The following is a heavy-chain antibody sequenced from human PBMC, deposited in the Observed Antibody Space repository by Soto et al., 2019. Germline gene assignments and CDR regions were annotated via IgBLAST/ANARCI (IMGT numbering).Heavy chain of an antibody. Sequence: QVQLVQSGAEVKKPGASVKVSCKASGYTFTSYAMHWVRQAPGQRLEWMGWINAGNGNTKYSQKFQGRVTITRDTSASTAYMELSSLRSEDTAVYYCARDKDGYKSGWFDPWGQGTLVTVSS. D-gene: IGHD5-12*01. CDR2: INAGNGNT. J-gene: IGHJ5*02. V-gene: IGHV1-3*01. CDR1: GYTFTSYA. CDR3: ARDKDGYKSGWFDP.